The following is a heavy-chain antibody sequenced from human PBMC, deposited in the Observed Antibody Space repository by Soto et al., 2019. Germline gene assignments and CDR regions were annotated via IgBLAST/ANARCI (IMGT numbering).Heavy chain of an antibody. J-gene: IGHJ4*02. D-gene: IGHD6-19*01. CDR2: ISSTGRTI. CDR3: ARSYSSGWEFDY. Sequence: PVGSLRLFCGASGFTFSNYYMSLICQAPGKGLEWVSYISSTGRTIDYADSVKGRFTVSRDNAQNSPSLKLNSLRVEDTAVYYCARSYSSGWEFDYWGQGTQVTVSS. CDR1: GFTFSNYY. V-gene: IGHV3-11*01.